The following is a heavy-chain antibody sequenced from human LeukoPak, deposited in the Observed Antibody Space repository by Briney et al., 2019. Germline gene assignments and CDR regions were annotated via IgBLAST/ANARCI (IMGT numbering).Heavy chain of an antibody. CDR1: GGSFSGYY. J-gene: IGHJ4*02. D-gene: IGHD3-3*01. V-gene: IGHV4-34*01. CDR2: INHSGST. Sequence: PSETLSLTCAVYGGSFSGYYWSWIRQPPGKGLEWIGEINHSGSTNYNPSLKSRVTISVDTSKNQFSLKLSSVTAADTAVYYCARHSSDYDFWSGYSDYWGQGTLVTVSS. CDR3: ARHSSDYDFWSGYSDY.